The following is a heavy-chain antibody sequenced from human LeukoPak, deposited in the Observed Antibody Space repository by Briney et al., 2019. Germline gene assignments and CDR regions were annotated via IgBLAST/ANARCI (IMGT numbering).Heavy chain of an antibody. D-gene: IGHD3-22*01. V-gene: IGHV3-9*01. CDR2: ISCNSGSI. Sequence: PGRSLRLSCAASGFTFDDYAMHWVRQAPGKGLEWVSGISCNSGSIGYADSVKGRFTISRDNAKNSPYLQMNSLRAEDTALYYCAKAGGGYYDSSGYLDYWGQGTLVTVSS. CDR1: GFTFDDYA. J-gene: IGHJ4*02. CDR3: AKAGGGYYDSSGYLDY.